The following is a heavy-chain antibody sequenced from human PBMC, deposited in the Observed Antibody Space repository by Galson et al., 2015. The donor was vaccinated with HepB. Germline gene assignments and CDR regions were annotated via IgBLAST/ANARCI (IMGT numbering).Heavy chain of an antibody. CDR2: ISSDGTAT. CDR1: GFTFSSSW. V-gene: IGHV3-74*01. CDR3: ARSQGYNWNGPVPYYFDY. D-gene: IGHD1-1*01. J-gene: IGHJ4*02. Sequence: SLRLSCAASGFTFSSSWMHWVRQAPGKGLVWVSRISSDGTATTYADSVKGRFTISRDNAKNTLFLQMNSLRAEDTAVYYCARSQGYNWNGPVPYYFDYWGQGTLVTVSS.